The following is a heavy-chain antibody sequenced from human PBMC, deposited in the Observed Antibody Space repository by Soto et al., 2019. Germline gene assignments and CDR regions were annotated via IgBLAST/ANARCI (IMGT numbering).Heavy chain of an antibody. CDR3: ARSTGYGDSYFDY. Sequence: QVQLQESGPGLVKPPETLSLTCTVSGGSIRTYYWNWIRQPPGKGLEWIGYMYYGGSTNYNPSLKSRVTVSGDASKNDFYLKLTSVTAADTAVYYCARSTGYGDSYFDYWGRGTLVTVSS. D-gene: IGHD4-17*01. J-gene: IGHJ4*02. CDR1: GGSIRTYY. CDR2: MYYGGST. V-gene: IGHV4-59*01.